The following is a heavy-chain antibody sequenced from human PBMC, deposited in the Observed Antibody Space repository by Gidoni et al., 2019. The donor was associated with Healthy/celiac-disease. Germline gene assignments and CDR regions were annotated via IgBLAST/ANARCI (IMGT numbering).Heavy chain of an antibody. CDR3: ARDFSLPMSSLDWFDP. V-gene: IGHV4-39*07. CDR2: IYYSGST. Sequence: QLQLQESGPGLVKPSETLSLTCTVAVGPLSSSSYYWGWFRQPPGKGLEWIGSIYYSGSTYYNPSLKSRGTISVDTAKNQFSLKLSSVTAADTAVYYCARDFSLPMSSLDWFDPWGQGTLVTVSS. CDR1: VGPLSSSSYY. J-gene: IGHJ5*02.